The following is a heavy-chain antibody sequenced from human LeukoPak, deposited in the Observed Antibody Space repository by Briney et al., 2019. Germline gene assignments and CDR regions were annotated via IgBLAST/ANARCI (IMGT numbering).Heavy chain of an antibody. V-gene: IGHV1-8*01. CDR3: ASRYYYDSSGYSFDY. J-gene: IGHJ4*02. CDR2: MNPNSGNT. Sequence: ASVKVSCKASGYTFTSYDINWVRQATGQGLEWMGWMNPNSGNTGYAQKFQGRVTITADKSTSTAYMELSSLRSEDTAVYYCASRYYYDSSGYSFDYWGQGTLVTVSS. D-gene: IGHD3-22*01. CDR1: GYTFTSYD.